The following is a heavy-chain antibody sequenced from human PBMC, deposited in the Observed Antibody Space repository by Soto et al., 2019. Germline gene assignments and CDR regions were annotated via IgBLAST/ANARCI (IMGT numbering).Heavy chain of an antibody. Sequence: QVQLQEEGPGLVKPSQTLSLTCTVSGGSISSGDYYWSWSRQPPVKGLEWIGYIYYSGSTYYNPSLKSRVTISVDTSKNQCSLTLSSVTAADPAVYYCASHSYWYHFYDYWGQGTLVTVSS. CDR2: IYYSGST. CDR1: GGSISSGDYY. D-gene: IGHD5-18*01. J-gene: IGHJ4*02. CDR3: ASHSYWYHFYDY. V-gene: IGHV4-30-4*01.